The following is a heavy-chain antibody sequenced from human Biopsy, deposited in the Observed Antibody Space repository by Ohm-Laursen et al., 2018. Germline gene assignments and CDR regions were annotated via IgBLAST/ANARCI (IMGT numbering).Heavy chain of an antibody. CDR1: GEFFYGLF. J-gene: IGHJ6*02. Sequence: LSPPRAVYGEFFYGLFLGWSPPTPGEGVGGVWGNNHSGRTNYNPSLKSRVTISVDTSKNQFSLKVRSVTAADTAVYYCVRGVDYYDPYHYYALDVWGQGTTVTVSS. CDR3: VRGVDYYDPYHYYALDV. D-gene: IGHD3-22*01. CDR2: NNHSGRT. V-gene: IGHV4-34*01.